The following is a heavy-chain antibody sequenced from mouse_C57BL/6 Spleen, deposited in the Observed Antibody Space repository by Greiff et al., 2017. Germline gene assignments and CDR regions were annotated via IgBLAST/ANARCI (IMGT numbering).Heavy chain of an antibody. CDR2: IHPNSGST. J-gene: IGHJ2*01. Sequence: QVQLQQPGAELVKPGASVKLSCKASGYTFTSYWMHRVKQRPGQGLEWIGMIHPNSGSTNYNEKFKSKDTLTVDKSSSTAYMQLSSLTSEDSAVYYCAREGVYDGYPGYFDYWGQGTTLTVSS. D-gene: IGHD2-3*01. V-gene: IGHV1-64*01. CDR1: GYTFTSYW. CDR3: AREGVYDGYPGYFDY.